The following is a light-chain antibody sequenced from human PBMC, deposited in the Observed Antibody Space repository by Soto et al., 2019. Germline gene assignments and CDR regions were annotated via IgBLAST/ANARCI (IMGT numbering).Light chain of an antibody. CDR1: SSNIGSNT. CDR2: SNN. Sequence: QLVLTQPPSASGTPGQRVTISCSGSSSNIGSNTVNCYQQLPVTAPKLLIYSNNQRPSGVPDRFSGSKSGTSASLAISGLQSGDEADYYFAAWDDSLNGWVFGGWTKRTVI. J-gene: IGLJ3*02. V-gene: IGLV1-44*01. CDR3: AAWDDSLNGWV.